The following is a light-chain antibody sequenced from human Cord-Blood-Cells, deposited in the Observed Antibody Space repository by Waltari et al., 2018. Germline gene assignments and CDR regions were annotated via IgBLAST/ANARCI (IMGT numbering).Light chain of an antibody. V-gene: IGKV4-1*01. CDR2: WAS. CDR1: ASVLYSSNNKNY. Sequence: DIVMTQSPDSLAVSLGESATINCKSSASVLYSSNNKNYLAWYQQKPGQPPKLLIYWASTRESGVPDRFSGSGSGTDFTLTISSLQAEDVAVYYCQQYYSTPFTFGPGTKVDIK. CDR3: QQYYSTPFT. J-gene: IGKJ3*01.